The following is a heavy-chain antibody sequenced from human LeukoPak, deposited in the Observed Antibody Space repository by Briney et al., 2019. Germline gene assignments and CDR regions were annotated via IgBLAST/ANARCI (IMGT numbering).Heavy chain of an antibody. CDR3: ARDLPVDI. CDR1: GGSISSYY. Sequence: SETLSLTCTVSGGSISSYYWSWIRQPPGKGLEWIGYIYYSGSTNYNPSLKSRVTISVDTSKNQFSLKLSSVTAADTAVYYCARDLPVDIWGQGTMVTVSS. J-gene: IGHJ3*02. V-gene: IGHV4-59*01. CDR2: IYYSGST.